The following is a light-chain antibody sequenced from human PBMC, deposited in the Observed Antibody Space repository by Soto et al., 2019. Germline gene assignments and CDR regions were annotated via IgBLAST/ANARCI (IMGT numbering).Light chain of an antibody. CDR2: GTS. V-gene: IGKV3-15*01. CDR3: QQYNTWSSIT. J-gene: IGKJ5*01. CDR1: QSISSN. Sequence: EIVMTQSPATLSVSPGERVTLSCRASQSISSNLAWYRQKPGQAPSLLMYGTSTRATGIPSRFSGSGSGTEFTLTISSLQSEDCAVYYCQQYNTWSSITFGQGTRLEIK.